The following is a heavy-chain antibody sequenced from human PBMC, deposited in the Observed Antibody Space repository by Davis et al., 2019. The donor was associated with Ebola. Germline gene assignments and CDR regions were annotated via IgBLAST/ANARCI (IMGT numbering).Heavy chain of an antibody. CDR1: GFTFSSYE. CDR2: ISSSGSTI. D-gene: IGHD1-1*01. J-gene: IGHJ6*02. V-gene: IGHV3-48*03. Sequence: GESLKISCAASGFTFSSYEMNWVRQAPGKGLEWVSYISSSGSTIYYADSVKGRFTISRDDAKNSLYLQMNSLRAEDTAVYYCARDGPRLRNDDYYGMDVWGQGTTVTVSS. CDR3: ARDGPRLRNDDYYGMDV.